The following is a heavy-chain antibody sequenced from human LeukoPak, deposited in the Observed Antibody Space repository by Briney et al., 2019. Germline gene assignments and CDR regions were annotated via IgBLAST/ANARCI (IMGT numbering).Heavy chain of an antibody. CDR3: ARARGYPQPTIDY. D-gene: IGHD1-26*01. Sequence: GGSLRLSCAASGFTFSSYAMSWVRQAPGKGLEWVSTISNSNGNTYYADSVKGRFTISRDNAKNSLYLQMNSLRAEDTAVYYCARARGYPQPTIDYWGQGTLVTVSS. CDR2: ISNSNGNT. CDR1: GFTFSSYA. V-gene: IGHV3-21*01. J-gene: IGHJ4*02.